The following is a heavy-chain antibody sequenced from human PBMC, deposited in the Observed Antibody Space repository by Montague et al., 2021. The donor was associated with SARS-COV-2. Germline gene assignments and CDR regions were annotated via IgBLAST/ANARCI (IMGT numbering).Heavy chain of an antibody. CDR3: AKQTGAGAIVYWYFDP. CDR2: IFGSGAGT. Sequence: SLRLSCAASGFAFNNFAMTWVRQPPGKGLERVSSIFGSGAGTYYADSVQGRFTISGDNSRNTLYLQMNSLRAEDTAKYYCAKQTGAGAIVYWYFDPWGRGTVVSVSS. V-gene: IGHV3-23*01. J-gene: IGHJ2*01. CDR1: GFAFNNFA. D-gene: IGHD2-2*01.